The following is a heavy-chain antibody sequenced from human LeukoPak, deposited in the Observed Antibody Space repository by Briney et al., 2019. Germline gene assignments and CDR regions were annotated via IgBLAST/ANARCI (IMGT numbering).Heavy chain of an antibody. CDR3: ARGPPNWGYDY. Sequence: ASVTVSCKASGYTFTSYDFNWVRQATGQRPEWMGWMSPNSGDTGYAQKFQDRVAMTRNTSISTAYMELSSLRSDDTAVYYCARGPPNWGYDYWGPGTLVTVSS. D-gene: IGHD7-27*01. V-gene: IGHV1-8*01. CDR2: MSPNSGDT. CDR1: GYTFTSYD. J-gene: IGHJ4*02.